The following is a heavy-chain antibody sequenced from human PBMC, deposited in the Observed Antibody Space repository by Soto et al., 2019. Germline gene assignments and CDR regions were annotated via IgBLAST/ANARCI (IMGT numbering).Heavy chain of an antibody. CDR3: AKETYYYYGMDV. Sequence: PGGSLRLSCAASGFTFSSSTMNWVRQAPGKGLEWVSAIIDSDGYTYYADSVKGRFTISRDNSKNTLYLQMNSLRAEDTALYYCAKETYYYYGMDVWGQGTTVTVSS. CDR1: GFTFSSST. J-gene: IGHJ6*02. CDR2: IIDSDGYT. V-gene: IGHV3-23*01.